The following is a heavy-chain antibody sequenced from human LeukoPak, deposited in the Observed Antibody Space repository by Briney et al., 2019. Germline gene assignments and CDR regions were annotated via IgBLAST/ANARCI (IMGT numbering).Heavy chain of an antibody. CDR3: ARSVEYSSSSPGY. D-gene: IGHD6-6*01. CDR1: GGSISSYY. V-gene: IGHV4-4*09. J-gene: IGHJ4*02. CDR2: IYTSGST. Sequence: SETLSLTCTVSGGSISSYYWSWIRQPPRKGLEWIGYIYTSGSTNYNPSLKSRVTISVDTSKNQFSLKLGSVTAADTAVYYCARSVEYSSSSPGYWGQGTLVTVSS.